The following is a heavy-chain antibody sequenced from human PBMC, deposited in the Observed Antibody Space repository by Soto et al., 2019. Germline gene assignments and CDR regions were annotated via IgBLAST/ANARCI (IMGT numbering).Heavy chain of an antibody. CDR2: IYYSGST. CDR3: AREGSCWYVASLVN. Sequence: SETLSLTCTVSGGSISSYYWSWIRQPPGKGLEWIGYIYYSGSTNYNPSLKSRVTISVDTSKNQFSLKLSSVTAADTAVYYCAREGSCWYVASLVNWGQGTLVTVPS. J-gene: IGHJ4*02. V-gene: IGHV4-59*01. CDR1: GGSISSYY. D-gene: IGHD6-19*01.